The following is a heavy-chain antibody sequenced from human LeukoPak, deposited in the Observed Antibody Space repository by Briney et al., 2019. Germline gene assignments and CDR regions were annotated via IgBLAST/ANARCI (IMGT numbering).Heavy chain of an antibody. D-gene: IGHD2-2*01. CDR1: GGPISSSSYY. V-gene: IGHV4-39*01. CDR3: ARQLVVPAVMGYFDY. Sequence: SETLSLTCTVSGGPISSSSYYWGWIRQPPGKGLEWIGSIYYSGSTYYNPSLKSRVTISVDTSKNQFSLKLSSVTAADTAVYYCARQLVVPAVMGYFDYWGQGTLVTVSS. CDR2: IYYSGST. J-gene: IGHJ4*02.